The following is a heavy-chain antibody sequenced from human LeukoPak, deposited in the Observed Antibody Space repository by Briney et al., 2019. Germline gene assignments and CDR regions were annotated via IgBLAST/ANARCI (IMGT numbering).Heavy chain of an antibody. Sequence: GASVKVSCKASGYTFTGYYMHWVGQAPGQGLEWMGRISPNSGGANYAQKFQGRVTMTRDTSISTAYMELSRLRSDDTAVYYCARVWCSSTSCHYGMDVWGQGTTVTVSS. CDR1: GYTFTGYY. CDR3: ARVWCSSTSCHYGMDV. J-gene: IGHJ6*02. V-gene: IGHV1-2*06. CDR2: ISPNSGGA. D-gene: IGHD2-2*01.